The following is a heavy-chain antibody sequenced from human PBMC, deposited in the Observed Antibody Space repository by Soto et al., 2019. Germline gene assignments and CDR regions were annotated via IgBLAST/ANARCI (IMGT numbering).Heavy chain of an antibody. CDR2: ISRSSTVI. V-gene: IGHV3-21*01. J-gene: IGHJ4*02. CDR3: RREEYDY. Sequence: PGGSLRLSCAVSGFSFDTYTMSWVRQAPGKGLEWVSSISRSSTVIFYADSVKGRFTISRDNANNSLYLLMNNLRADDTAVYYCRREEYDYWGQGTLVTVSS. CDR1: GFSFDTYT.